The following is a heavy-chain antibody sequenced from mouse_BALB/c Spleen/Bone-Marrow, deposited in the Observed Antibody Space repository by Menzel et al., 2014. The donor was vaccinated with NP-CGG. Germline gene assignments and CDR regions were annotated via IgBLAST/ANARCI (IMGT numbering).Heavy chain of an antibody. V-gene: IGHV5-17*02. CDR1: GFTFRSFG. J-gene: IGHJ2*01. Sequence: EVKLMESGGGLVQPGGSRKLSCAASGFTFRSFGMHWARQAPEKGLEWVAYISGGTSTTYYADTVKGRFTISRDNPNNTLFLQMTSLRSEDTAMYYCVRGGYYVPSYFDSWGQGTTLTVSS. CDR3: VRGGYYVPSYFDS. CDR2: ISGGTSTT. D-gene: IGHD2-3*01.